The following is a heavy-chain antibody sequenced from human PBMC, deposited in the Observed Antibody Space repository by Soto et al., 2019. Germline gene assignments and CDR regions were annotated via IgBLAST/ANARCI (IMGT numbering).Heavy chain of an antibody. Sequence: GGSLRLSCAASGFTFSSYSMNWVRQAPGKGLEWVSYISSSSSTIYYADSVKGRFTISRDNAKNSLYLQMNSLRDEDTAVYYCARDQVGPPHDAFDIWGQGTMVTVSS. CDR1: GFTFSSYS. V-gene: IGHV3-48*02. CDR2: ISSSSSTI. D-gene: IGHD1-26*01. J-gene: IGHJ3*02. CDR3: ARDQVGPPHDAFDI.